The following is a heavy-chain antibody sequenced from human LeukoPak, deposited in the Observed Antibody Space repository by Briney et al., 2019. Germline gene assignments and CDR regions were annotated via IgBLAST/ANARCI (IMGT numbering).Heavy chain of an antibody. D-gene: IGHD1-26*01. Sequence: SGPTLVNPTQTLTLTCTFSGFSLSTSGMCVSWIRQPPGKALEWLARIDWDDDKYYSTSLKTRLTISKDTSKNQVVLTMINMDPVDTATYYCARVIVGATTKYVYYYGMDVWGQGTTVTVSS. J-gene: IGHJ6*02. CDR1: GFSLSTSGMC. V-gene: IGHV2-70*11. CDR3: ARVIVGATTKYVYYYGMDV. CDR2: IDWDDDK.